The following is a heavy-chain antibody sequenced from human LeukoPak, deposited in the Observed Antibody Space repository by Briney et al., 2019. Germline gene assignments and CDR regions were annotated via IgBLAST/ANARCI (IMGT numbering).Heavy chain of an antibody. CDR3: ARGFYYGGNSARLVFDY. D-gene: IGHD4-23*01. J-gene: IGHJ4*02. V-gene: IGHV3-23*01. CDR2: VSGTGGST. CDR1: GFTFNNHA. Sequence: PGGSLRLSCAASGFTFNNHAMSWVRQAPGKGLQWVSPVSGTGGSTYYADSVKGRFAISRDNSKNTLYLQMNSLRAEDTAVYYCARGFYYGGNSARLVFDYWGQGTLVTVSS.